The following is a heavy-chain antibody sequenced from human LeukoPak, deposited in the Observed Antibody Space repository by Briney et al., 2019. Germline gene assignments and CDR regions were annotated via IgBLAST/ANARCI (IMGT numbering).Heavy chain of an antibody. V-gene: IGHV1-8*01. CDR2: MNPNSGNT. D-gene: IGHD3-10*01. CDR3: ASFPQGSNGPSDY. CDR1: GYTFTSYD. Sequence: ASVKVSCEASGYTFTSYDINWVRHATGQGLEWMGWMNPNSGNTGYAQKFQGRVTMTRNTSISTAYMELSSLRSEDTAVYYCASFPQGSNGPSDYWSQGTLVTVSS. J-gene: IGHJ4*02.